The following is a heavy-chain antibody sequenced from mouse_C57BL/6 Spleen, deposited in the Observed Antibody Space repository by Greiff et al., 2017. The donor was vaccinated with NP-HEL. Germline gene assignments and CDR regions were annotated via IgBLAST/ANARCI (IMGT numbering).Heavy chain of an antibody. CDR1: GFSFNTYA. Sequence: EVQGVESGGGLVQPKGSLKLSCAASGFSFNTYAMNWVRQAPGKGLEWVARIRSKSNNYATYYADSVKDRFTISRDDSESMLYLQMNNLKTEDTAMYYCVRGGSAWFAYWGQGTLVTVSA. J-gene: IGHJ3*01. CDR2: IRSKSNNYAT. CDR3: VRGGSAWFAY. V-gene: IGHV10-1*01.